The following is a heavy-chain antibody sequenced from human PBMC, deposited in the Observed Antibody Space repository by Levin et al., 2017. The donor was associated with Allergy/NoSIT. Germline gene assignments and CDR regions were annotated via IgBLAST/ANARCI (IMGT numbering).Heavy chain of an antibody. CDR2: IKSKTDGGTT. Sequence: KAGGSLRLSCAASGFTFTNAWMTWVRQAPGKGLEWVGRIKSKTDGGTTDYAAPVKGRFTISRDESKNTLYLQMNSLKTEDTAVYYCTTAPEVGLWFGELLPLQDKYFDSWGQGTLVTVSS. CDR1: GFTFTNAW. V-gene: IGHV3-15*01. CDR3: TTAPEVGLWFGELLPLQDKYFDS. J-gene: IGHJ4*02. D-gene: IGHD3-10*01.